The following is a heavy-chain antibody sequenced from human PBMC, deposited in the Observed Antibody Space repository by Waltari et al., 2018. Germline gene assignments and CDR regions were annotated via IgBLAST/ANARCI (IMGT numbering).Heavy chain of an antibody. CDR1: GYTFTSYY. V-gene: IGHV1-46*01. Sequence: QVQLVQSGAEVKKTGASVKVSCKASGYTFTSYYMHWVRQAPGQGIEWMGILNTSGGSTIYAQKFQVRVTMTRDTSTSTVYMELSSLRSEDTAVYYCARGGYGDYGDYWGQGTLVTVSS. J-gene: IGHJ4*02. CDR2: LNTSGGST. D-gene: IGHD4-17*01. CDR3: ARGGYGDYGDY.